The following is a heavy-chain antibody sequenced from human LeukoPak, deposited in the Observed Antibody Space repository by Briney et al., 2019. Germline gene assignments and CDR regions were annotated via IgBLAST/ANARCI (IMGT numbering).Heavy chain of an antibody. J-gene: IGHJ6*03. CDR3: ARAWNIVVVPAAIDYYYYMDV. Sequence: EASVKVSCKASGYTFTSYDINWVRQATGQGLEWMGWMNPSSGNTGYAQKFQGRVTITRNTSISTAYMELSSLRSEDTAVYYCARAWNIVVVPAAIDYYYYMDVWGKGTTVTVSS. CDR1: GYTFTSYD. V-gene: IGHV1-8*03. CDR2: MNPSSGNT. D-gene: IGHD2-2*01.